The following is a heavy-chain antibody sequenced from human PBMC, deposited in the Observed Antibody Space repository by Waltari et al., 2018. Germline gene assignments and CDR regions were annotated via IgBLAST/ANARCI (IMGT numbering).Heavy chain of an antibody. J-gene: IGHJ6*02. V-gene: IGHV3-53*01. CDR2: IYSGGST. CDR1: GFTVRSNY. Sequence: EVQLVESGGGLIQPGGSLRLSCAASGFTVRSNYMSWVRQAPGKGLEWVSVIYSGGSTYYADSVKGRFTISRDNSKNTLYLQMNSLRAEDTAVYYCAREIWGYYYYGMDVWGQGTTVTVSS. CDR3: AREIWGYYYYGMDV. D-gene: IGHD2-15*01.